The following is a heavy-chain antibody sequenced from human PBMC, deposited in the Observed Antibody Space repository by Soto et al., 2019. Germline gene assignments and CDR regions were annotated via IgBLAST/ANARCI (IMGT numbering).Heavy chain of an antibody. V-gene: IGHV1-69*01. J-gene: IGHJ4*02. CDR3: ARGVVPAANEEYYVDY. CDR2: IIPIFGTA. D-gene: IGHD2-2*01. CDR1: GDTFSSYA. Sequence: QVQLVQSGAEVKKPGSSVKVSCKASGDTFSSYAISWVRQAPGQGLEWMGGIIPIFGTANYAQKFHGRVTITADESTSTAYMDLSSLRSEDTAVYYCARGVVPAANEEYYVDYWGQGTLVTVSS.